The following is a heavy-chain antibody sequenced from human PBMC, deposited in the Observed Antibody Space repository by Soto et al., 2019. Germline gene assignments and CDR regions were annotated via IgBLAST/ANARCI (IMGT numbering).Heavy chain of an antibody. CDR3: ARGPSGDKVDY. Sequence: TLSLTCAVSGGSITSGGYFWSWIRQPPGSGLEWIGHIYNSGRTYSNPSLKRRLTISVDTSKNQFSLKLSSVTAADKAVYYCARGPSGDKVDYWGQGTLVTVSS. CDR2: IYNSGRT. CDR1: GGSITSGGYF. V-gene: IGHV4-30-4*01. D-gene: IGHD1-26*01. J-gene: IGHJ4*02.